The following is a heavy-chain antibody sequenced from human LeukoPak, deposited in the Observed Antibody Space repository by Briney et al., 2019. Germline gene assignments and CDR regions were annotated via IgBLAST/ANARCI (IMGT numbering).Heavy chain of an antibody. CDR3: ANMELSVRRVGFDY. CDR1: GFTFSIYA. D-gene: IGHD3-10*01. J-gene: IGHJ4*02. CDR2: ITGSGDST. V-gene: IGHV3-23*01. Sequence: GGSLRLSCAASGFTFSIYAMSWVRQAPGKGLEWVSAITGSGDSTNYADSVKGRFTISRDNSKNTLYLQMNSLRAEDTAVYYCANMELSVRRVGFDYWGQGTLVTVSS.